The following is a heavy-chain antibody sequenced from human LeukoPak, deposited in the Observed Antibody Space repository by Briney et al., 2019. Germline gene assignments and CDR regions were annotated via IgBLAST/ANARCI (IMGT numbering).Heavy chain of an antibody. CDR3: ARGGSGYGDYPYFFGLDV. CDR1: GFTFSSYS. Sequence: PGGSLRLSCAASGFTFSSYSMNWVRQAPGKGLEWVSYISSSSSTIYYADSVKGRFSISRDNAKNSLYLQMNSLRDEDTAVYYCARGGSGYGDYPYFFGLDVWGQGTTVTVSS. J-gene: IGHJ6*02. V-gene: IGHV3-48*02. D-gene: IGHD3-22*01. CDR2: ISSSSSTI.